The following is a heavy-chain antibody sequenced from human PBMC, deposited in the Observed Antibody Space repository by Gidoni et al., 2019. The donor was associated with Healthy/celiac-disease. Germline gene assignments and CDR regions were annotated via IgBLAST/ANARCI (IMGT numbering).Heavy chain of an antibody. Sequence: QLQLQESGPGLVKPSETLSLTCTVSGGSISSSSYYWGWIRQPPGKGLEWIGSIYYSGSTYYSPSLKSRVTISVDTSKNQFSLKLSSVTAADTAVYYCARHGHIVVVPAAMFFDYWGQGTLVTVSS. CDR3: ARHGHIVVVPAAMFFDY. CDR1: GGSISSSSYY. D-gene: IGHD2-2*01. CDR2: IYYSGST. J-gene: IGHJ4*02. V-gene: IGHV4-39*01.